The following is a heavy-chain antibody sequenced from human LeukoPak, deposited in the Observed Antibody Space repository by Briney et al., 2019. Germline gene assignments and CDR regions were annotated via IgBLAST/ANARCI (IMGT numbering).Heavy chain of an antibody. Sequence: GGSLRLSCAASGFTFSSYSMNWVRQAPGKGLEWVSSISSSSSYIYYADSVKGRFTISRDNSKNTLYLQMNSLRAEDTAVYYCAKDYFDSSGYPHYFDYWGQGTLVTVSS. CDR1: GFTFSSYS. V-gene: IGHV3-21*04. J-gene: IGHJ4*02. D-gene: IGHD3-22*01. CDR2: ISSSSSYI. CDR3: AKDYFDSSGYPHYFDY.